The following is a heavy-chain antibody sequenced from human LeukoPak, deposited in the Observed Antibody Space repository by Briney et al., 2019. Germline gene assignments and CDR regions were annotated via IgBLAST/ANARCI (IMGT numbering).Heavy chain of an antibody. CDR2: ISAYNGNT. CDR1: GYTFTSYG. V-gene: IGHV1-18*01. Sequence: ASVKVSCKASGYTFTSYGISWVRQAPGQGLAGMGWISAYNGNTNYAHKLQGRVTMTTDTSTSTAYMELRSLRSDDTAVYYCARDSRVYCSGGSCLQPDYWGQGTLVTVSS. J-gene: IGHJ4*02. CDR3: ARDSRVYCSGGSCLQPDY. D-gene: IGHD2-15*01.